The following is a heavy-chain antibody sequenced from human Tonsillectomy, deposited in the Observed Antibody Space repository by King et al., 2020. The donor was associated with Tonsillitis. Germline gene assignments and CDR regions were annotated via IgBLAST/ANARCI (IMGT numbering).Heavy chain of an antibody. CDR3: ASGYDSSGYYRNYGMDV. V-gene: IGHV3-11*01. J-gene: IGHJ6*02. D-gene: IGHD3-22*01. CDR1: GFTFSDYY. CDR2: ISSSGYTI. Sequence: VQLVESGGGLVKPGGSLRLSCAASGFTFSDYYMSWIRQAPGKGLDWVSYISSSGYTIYYAVSVKGRFTISRENAKNSLDLQMNSLRAEDTAVYYCASGYDSSGYYRNYGMDVWGQGTTVTVSS.